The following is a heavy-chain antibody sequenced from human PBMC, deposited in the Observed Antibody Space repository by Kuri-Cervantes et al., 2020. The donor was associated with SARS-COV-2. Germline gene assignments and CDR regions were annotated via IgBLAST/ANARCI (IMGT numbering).Heavy chain of an antibody. Sequence: SETLSLTCAVYGGSFSGYYWSWIRQPPGKGLEWIGEINHSGSTNYNPSLKSRVTISVDTSKNQFSLKLSSATAADTAVYYCARVSVVVVPAAIHYYYGMDVWGQGTTVTVSS. CDR1: GGSFSGYY. D-gene: IGHD2-2*01. J-gene: IGHJ6*02. CDR2: INHSGST. CDR3: ARVSVVVVPAAIHYYYGMDV. V-gene: IGHV4-34*01.